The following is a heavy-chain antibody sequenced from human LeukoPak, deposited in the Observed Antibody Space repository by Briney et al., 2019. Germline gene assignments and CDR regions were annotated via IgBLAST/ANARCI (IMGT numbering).Heavy chain of an antibody. CDR3: ARVFRRRAGYTMIVVSGAFDI. CDR2: IYSGGST. D-gene: IGHD3-22*01. CDR1: GLTFSNYG. J-gene: IGHJ3*02. V-gene: IGHV3-53*01. Sequence: TGGSLRLSCAASGLTFSNYGMHWVRQAPGKGLEWVSVIYSGGSTYYADSVKGRFTISRDNSKNTPYLQMNSLRAEDTAVYYCARVFRRRAGYTMIVVSGAFDIWGQGTMVTVSS.